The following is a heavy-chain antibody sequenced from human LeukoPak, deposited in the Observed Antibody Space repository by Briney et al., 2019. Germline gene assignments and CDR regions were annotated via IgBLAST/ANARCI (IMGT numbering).Heavy chain of an antibody. CDR2: SSESSGSA. Sequence: QPGGSLRLSCAASGFTLSSHAMSWVRQAPGKGLEWISTSSESSGSAHYADSVKGRFTISRDISKNTLYLQMNSLRAEDTAVYYCARDPSRSWWGYFDYWGQGALVTVSS. J-gene: IGHJ4*02. CDR3: ARDPSRSWWGYFDY. V-gene: IGHV3-23*01. CDR1: GFTLSSHA. D-gene: IGHD6-13*01.